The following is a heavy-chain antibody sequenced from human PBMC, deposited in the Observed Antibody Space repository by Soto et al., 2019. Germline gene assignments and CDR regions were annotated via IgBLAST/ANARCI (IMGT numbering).Heavy chain of an antibody. J-gene: IGHJ5*02. Sequence: QVPLVESGGGVVQPGRSLRLSCAASGFTFSSYGMHWVRQAPGKGLEWVAVISYDGSNKYYADSVKGRFTISRDNSKNTLYLQMNSLRAEDTAVYYCAKDPASYSSSSEPWGQGTLVTVSS. CDR2: ISYDGSNK. CDR1: GFTFSSYG. D-gene: IGHD6-6*01. CDR3: AKDPASYSSSSEP. V-gene: IGHV3-30*18.